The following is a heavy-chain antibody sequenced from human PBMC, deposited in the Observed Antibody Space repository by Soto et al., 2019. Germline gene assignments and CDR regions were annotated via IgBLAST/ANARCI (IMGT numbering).Heavy chain of an antibody. CDR1: GGTFSSYA. CDR3: ARAAVAVAGRTDYYYYGMDV. CDR2: IIPIFGTA. D-gene: IGHD6-19*01. V-gene: IGHV1-69*13. Sequence: GASVKVSCKASGGTFSSYAISWGRQAPGQGLEWVGGIIPIFGTANYAQKFQGRVTITADESTSTAYMELSSLRSEDTAVYYCARAAVAVAGRTDYYYYGMDVWGQGTTVTVSS. J-gene: IGHJ6*02.